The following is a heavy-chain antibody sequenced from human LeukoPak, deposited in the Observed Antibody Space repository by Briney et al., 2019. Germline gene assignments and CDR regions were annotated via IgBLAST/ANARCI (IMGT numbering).Heavy chain of an antibody. CDR1: GFTFSSYW. Sequence: GGSLRLSCAASGFTFSSYWMSWVRQAPGKGLEWVANIKQDGSEKYYVDSVKGRFTISRDNSKNTLYLQMNSLRAEDTAVYYCARAWSGDYVFDYWGQGTLVTVSS. V-gene: IGHV3-7*03. CDR3: ARAWSGDYVFDY. J-gene: IGHJ4*02. CDR2: IKQDGSEK. D-gene: IGHD4-17*01.